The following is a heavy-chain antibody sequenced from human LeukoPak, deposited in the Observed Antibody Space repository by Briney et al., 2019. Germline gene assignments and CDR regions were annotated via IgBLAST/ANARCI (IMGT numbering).Heavy chain of an antibody. CDR2: IIPIFGTA. Sequence: SVKVSCKASGGTFSSYAISWVRQAPGQGLEWMVGIIPIFGTANYAQKFQGRVTITADESTSTAYMELSSLRSEDTAVYYCARGYGDYLYFDYWGQGTLVTVSS. CDR1: GGTFSSYA. J-gene: IGHJ4*02. D-gene: IGHD4-17*01. CDR3: ARGYGDYLYFDY. V-gene: IGHV1-69*13.